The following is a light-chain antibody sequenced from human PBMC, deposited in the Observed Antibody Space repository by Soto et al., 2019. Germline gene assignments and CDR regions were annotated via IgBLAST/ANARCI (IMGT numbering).Light chain of an antibody. CDR2: DAS. J-gene: IGKJ1*01. Sequence: DLQMTRSPSTPSASVGDRVTITCRASQSISSWLAWYQQKPGNAPKLLIYDASSLESGVPSRFIGSGSGTEFTLTISSLQPDDFATYYCQQYNSYWTFGQGTKVDIK. V-gene: IGKV1-5*01. CDR1: QSISSW. CDR3: QQYNSYWT.